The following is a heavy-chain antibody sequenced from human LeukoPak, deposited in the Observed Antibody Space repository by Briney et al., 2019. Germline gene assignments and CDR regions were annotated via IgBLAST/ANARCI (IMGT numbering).Heavy chain of an antibody. CDR2: INSDGSSR. Sequence: GGSLRLSCAASGFTFSSYWMYWVRQAPGKGLVWVSRINSDGSSRSYADFVKGRFTISRDNAKNTLYLQMNSLRAEDTAVYYCASRHCSGGGCYFAGADPFDYWGQGTLVTVSS. V-gene: IGHV3-74*01. D-gene: IGHD2-15*01. J-gene: IGHJ4*02. CDR3: ASRHCSGGGCYFAGADPFDY. CDR1: GFTFSSYW.